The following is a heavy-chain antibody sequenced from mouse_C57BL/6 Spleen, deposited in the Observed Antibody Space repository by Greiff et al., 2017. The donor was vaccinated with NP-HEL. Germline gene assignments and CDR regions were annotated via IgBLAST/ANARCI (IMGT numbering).Heavy chain of an antibody. CDR2: IDPSDSET. D-gene: IGHD1-1*01. J-gene: IGHJ1*03. Sequence: QVQLKQPGAELVRPGSSVKLSCKASGYTFTSYWMHWVKQRPIQGLEWIGNIDPSDSETHYNQKFKDKATVTVDKSSSTAYMQLSSLTSEDSAVYYCARATTVGGYFDVWGTGTTVTVSS. CDR3: ARATTVGGYFDV. CDR1: GYTFTSYW. V-gene: IGHV1-52*01.